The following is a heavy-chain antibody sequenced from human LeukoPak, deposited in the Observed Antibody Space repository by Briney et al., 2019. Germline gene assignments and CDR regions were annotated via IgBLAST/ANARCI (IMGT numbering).Heavy chain of an antibody. V-gene: IGHV3-48*01. CDR2: ISNSSSTI. J-gene: IGHJ4*02. Sequence: PGGSLRLSCAASGFTFSSYSMNWVRQAPGKGLEWVSYISNSSSTIYYADSVKGRFTISRDNAKNSLYLQMNSLRAEDTAVYYCAKDLGSSWSFDYWGQGTLVAVSS. D-gene: IGHD6-13*01. CDR1: GFTFSSYS. CDR3: AKDLGSSWSFDY.